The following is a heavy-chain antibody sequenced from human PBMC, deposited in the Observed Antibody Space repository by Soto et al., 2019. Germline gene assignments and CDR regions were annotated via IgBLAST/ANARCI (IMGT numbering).Heavy chain of an antibody. CDR3: ARDLAMVRGGGWFDP. CDR1: GFTFSSYS. Sequence: EVQLVESGGGLVKPGGSLRLSCAASGFTFSSYSMNWVRQAPGKGLEWVSSISSSSSYIYYADSVKGRFTISRDNAKNSLYLQMNSLRAEDTAVYYCARDLAMVRGGGWFDPWCQGTLVTVSS. J-gene: IGHJ5*02. D-gene: IGHD3-10*01. CDR2: ISSSSSYI. V-gene: IGHV3-21*01.